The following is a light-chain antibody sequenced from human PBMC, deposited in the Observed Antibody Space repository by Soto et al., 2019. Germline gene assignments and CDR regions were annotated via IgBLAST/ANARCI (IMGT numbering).Light chain of an antibody. CDR1: SSNMGSNT. J-gene: IGLJ1*01. V-gene: IGLV1-44*01. CDR3: AVWDDRLNGHV. Sequence: QSVLTQPPSASGTPGQRVTISCYGSSSNMGSNTVHWFQQFPGTAPRLLISTNDQRPSGVPDRFIGSNSGTSASLAISGLQFEDEAVYYCAVWDDRLNGHVFGTGTKVTVL. CDR2: TND.